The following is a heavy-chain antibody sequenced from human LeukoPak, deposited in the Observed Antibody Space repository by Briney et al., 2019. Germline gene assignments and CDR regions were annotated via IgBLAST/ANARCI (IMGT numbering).Heavy chain of an antibody. Sequence: PADTLSLTCTVSGGSVTTGRYYWSWIRQSPGEGLEWIGYISYIGTTNYNPSLKSRITISVDTSKNQFSLKVISVTAADTAVYYCVREHDWGHFDYWGQGTLVTVLS. CDR2: ISYIGTT. J-gene: IGHJ4*02. CDR1: GGSVTTGRYY. D-gene: IGHD3-9*01. CDR3: VREHDWGHFDY. V-gene: IGHV4-61*01.